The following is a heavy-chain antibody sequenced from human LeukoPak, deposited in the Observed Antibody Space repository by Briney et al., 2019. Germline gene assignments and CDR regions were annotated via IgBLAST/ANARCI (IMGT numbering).Heavy chain of an antibody. CDR1: AGSIRSSSYY. V-gene: IGHV4-39*01. CDR3: ARQWLAGPAIDY. J-gene: IGHJ4*02. Sequence: PSETLSLTCTVSAGSIRSSSYYWSWIRQPPGKVLEWIESIYYSGCSSYNPSRMSRVTISVDTSKNQFSLKLSSVTAADTAVYYCARQWLAGPAIDYWGQGTLVTVSS. CDR2: IYYSGCS. D-gene: IGHD6-19*01.